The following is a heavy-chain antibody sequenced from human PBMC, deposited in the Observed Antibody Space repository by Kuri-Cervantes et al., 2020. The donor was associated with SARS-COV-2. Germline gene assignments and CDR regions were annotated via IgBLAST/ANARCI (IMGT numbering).Heavy chain of an antibody. V-gene: IGHV4-39*01. Sequence: SETLSLTCTVSGGSISSSSYYWGWIRQPPGKGLEFIGTIYYDGRTYYNTSLKSRVTISVDTSKNQFSLKLSSVTAADTAAYYCARHDYWGQGTLVTVSS. J-gene: IGHJ4*02. CDR2: IYYDGRT. CDR1: GGSISSSSYY. CDR3: ARHDY.